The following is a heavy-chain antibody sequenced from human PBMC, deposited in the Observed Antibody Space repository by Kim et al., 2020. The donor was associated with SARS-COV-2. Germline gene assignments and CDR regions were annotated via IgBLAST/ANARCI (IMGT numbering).Heavy chain of an antibody. Sequence: SETLSLTCAVYGGSFSGYYWSWIRQPPGKGLEWIGEINHSGSTNYNPSLKSRVTISVDTSKNQFSLKLSSVTAADTAVYYCARVVVVVAANLYYYYYGMDVWGQGTTVTVSS. CDR2: INHSGST. CDR3: ARVVVVVAANLYYYYYGMDV. D-gene: IGHD2-15*01. V-gene: IGHV4-34*01. CDR1: GGSFSGYY. J-gene: IGHJ6*02.